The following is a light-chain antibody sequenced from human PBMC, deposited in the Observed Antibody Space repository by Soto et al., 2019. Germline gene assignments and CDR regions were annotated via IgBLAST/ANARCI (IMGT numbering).Light chain of an antibody. CDR2: DAS. Sequence: DIQMTQAPSTLSASVGDGVTITCRASQSISSWLAWYQQKPGKAPKLLIYDASSLESGVPSRFSGSGSGTEFTLTISSLQPDDFATYYCQQYNSYSWTFGQGTKVDIK. J-gene: IGKJ1*01. CDR1: QSISSW. CDR3: QQYNSYSWT. V-gene: IGKV1-5*01.